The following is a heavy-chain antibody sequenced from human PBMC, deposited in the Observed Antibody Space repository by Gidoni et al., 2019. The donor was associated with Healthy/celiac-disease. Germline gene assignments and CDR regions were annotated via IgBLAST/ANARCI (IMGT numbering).Heavy chain of an antibody. CDR2: SRSKAYGGTT. Sequence: EVQLVESGGGLVKPGRSLRLSCTASGFTFGDYAMSWFRQAPGKGLEWVGFSRSKAYGGTTEYAASVKGRFTISRDDSKSIAYLQMNSLKTEDTAVYYCTRAGGSYDFDYWGQGTLVTVSS. J-gene: IGHJ4*02. D-gene: IGHD1-26*01. CDR1: GFTFGDYA. V-gene: IGHV3-49*05. CDR3: TRAGGSYDFDY.